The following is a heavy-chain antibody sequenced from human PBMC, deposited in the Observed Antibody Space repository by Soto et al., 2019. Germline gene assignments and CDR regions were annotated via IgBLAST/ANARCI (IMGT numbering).Heavy chain of an antibody. D-gene: IGHD5-18*01. J-gene: IGHJ4*02. Sequence: SETLSLTCAVSSGSIDNVYWWSWVRQSPGKGLEWIGETSHDGVTNYNPSLEGRVTISIDKSKNQFYLDLNSVTAADTAVYYCASVTVDTAMLNCGQRTLVTVSS. CDR3: ASVTVDTAMLN. CDR2: TSHDGVT. CDR1: SGSIDNVYW. V-gene: IGHV4-4*02.